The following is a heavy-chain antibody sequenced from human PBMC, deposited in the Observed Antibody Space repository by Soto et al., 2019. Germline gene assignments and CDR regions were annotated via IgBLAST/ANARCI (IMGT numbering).Heavy chain of an antibody. J-gene: IGHJ5*02. Sequence: PSETLSLTCAVSSGCMSSSNWWSWVRQPPGKGLECIGEIYHSGSTNYNPSLKSRVTISVDKSKNQFSLKLSSVTAADTAVYYCARVRYCSGGSCYSFFLGWFDPWGQGTLVTVSS. V-gene: IGHV4-4*02. CDR3: ARVRYCSGGSCYSFFLGWFDP. D-gene: IGHD2-15*01. CDR1: SGCMSSSNW. CDR2: IYHSGST.